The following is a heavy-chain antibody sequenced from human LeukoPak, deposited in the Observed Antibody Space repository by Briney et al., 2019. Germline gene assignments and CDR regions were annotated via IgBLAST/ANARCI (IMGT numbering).Heavy chain of an antibody. CDR1: GFTFSTYD. CDR2: IGTAGDT. Sequence: AGGSLRLSCAASGFTFSTYDMHWVRQGTGKGLEWVSGIGTAGDTYYPGSVKGRFTISRENAKNSLYLQMNSLRAGDTAVYYCARLEDIVVVPAAGSYYYYGMDVWGQGTTVTVSS. J-gene: IGHJ6*02. V-gene: IGHV3-13*01. D-gene: IGHD2-2*01. CDR3: ARLEDIVVVPAAGSYYYYGMDV.